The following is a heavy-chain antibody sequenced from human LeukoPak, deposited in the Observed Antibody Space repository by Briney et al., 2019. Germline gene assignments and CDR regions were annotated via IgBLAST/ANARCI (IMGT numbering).Heavy chain of an antibody. D-gene: IGHD3-10*01. J-gene: IGHJ6*02. CDR2: IYYTGTT. Sequence: PSQTLSLSCTVSGGSISSGGYYWTWIRQHPGKGLEYIGYIYYTGTTYNNPSLKSRVTISVDTSKNQFSLKLTSVTAADTAVYYCARNRDVHNGMDVWGQGITATVSS. CDR3: ARNRDVHNGMDV. CDR1: GGSISSGGYY. V-gene: IGHV4-31*03.